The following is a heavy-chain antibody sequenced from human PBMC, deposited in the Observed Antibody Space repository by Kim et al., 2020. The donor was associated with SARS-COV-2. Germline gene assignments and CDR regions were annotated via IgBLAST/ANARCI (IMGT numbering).Heavy chain of an antibody. Sequence: GGSLRLSCAASGFTFSSYWMSWVRQAPGKGLEWVANIKQDGSEKYYVDSGKGRFTISRDNAKNSLYLQMNSLRAEDTAVYYCARSGVVPAANRFDAWGQGTLVTVSS. D-gene: IGHD2-2*01. CDR1: GFTFSSYW. V-gene: IGHV3-7*01. J-gene: IGHJ5*02. CDR2: IKQDGSEK. CDR3: ARSGVVPAANRFDA.